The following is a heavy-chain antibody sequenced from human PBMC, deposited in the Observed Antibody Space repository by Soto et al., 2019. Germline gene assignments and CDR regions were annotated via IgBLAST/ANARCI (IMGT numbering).Heavy chain of an antibody. V-gene: IGHV4-59*01. CDR3: ARSTVTKITSF. D-gene: IGHD3-16*01. Sequence: SETLSLTCIVSGGSMSRYYWTWIRQPPGKGLEWIGYIQDTGSTNYNPSLKSRVTISLDASKNQFSLNLNSVTAADTAVYYCARSTVTKITSFWGQGTLVTVSS. CDR1: GGSMSRYY. J-gene: IGHJ1*01. CDR2: IQDTGST.